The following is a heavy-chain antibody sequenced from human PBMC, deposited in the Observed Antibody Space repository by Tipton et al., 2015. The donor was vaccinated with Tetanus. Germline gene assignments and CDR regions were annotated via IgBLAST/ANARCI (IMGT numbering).Heavy chain of an antibody. Sequence: GLVKPSGTLSLTCTVSGVSIADNSNYWGWIRQPPGKGLEWIGSIYFSGDTYSNPSLKSRVTMSGDTSRNQFSLRLSSVTAADTAVYYCARHNSGYFTFFDYWGQGTLVTVSS. J-gene: IGHJ4*02. D-gene: IGHD3-3*01. CDR1: GVSIADNSNY. CDR2: IYFSGDT. V-gene: IGHV4-39*01. CDR3: ARHNSGYFTFFDY.